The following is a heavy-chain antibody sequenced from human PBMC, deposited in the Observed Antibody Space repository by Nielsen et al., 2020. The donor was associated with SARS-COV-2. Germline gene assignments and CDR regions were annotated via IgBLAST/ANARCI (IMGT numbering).Heavy chain of an antibody. V-gene: IGHV1-2*04. J-gene: IGHJ4*02. CDR3: ARGNGHYSGYEGFDY. Sequence: ASVKVSCKASGYTFSNYYMHWVRQAPGQGLEWMGWINPNSGGTNYAQKFQGWVTMTRDTSISTAYMELSRLRSDDTAVYYCARGNGHYSGYEGFDYWGQGTLVTVSS. CDR2: INPNSGGT. D-gene: IGHD5-12*01. CDR1: GYTFSNYY.